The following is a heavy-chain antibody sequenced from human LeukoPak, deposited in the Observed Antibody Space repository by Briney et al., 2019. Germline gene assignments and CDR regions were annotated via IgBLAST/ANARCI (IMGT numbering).Heavy chain of an antibody. Sequence: TGGSLRLSCAASGLTFSSYAMSWVRQAPGKGLEWVSAISGSGGSTYYADSVKGRFTISRDNSKNTLYLQMNSLRAEDTAVYYCAKDSPREVSIFGVVIIQANGMDVWGQGTTVTVSS. CDR1: GLTFSSYA. CDR2: ISGSGGST. CDR3: AKDSPREVSIFGVVIIQANGMDV. J-gene: IGHJ6*02. V-gene: IGHV3-23*01. D-gene: IGHD3-3*01.